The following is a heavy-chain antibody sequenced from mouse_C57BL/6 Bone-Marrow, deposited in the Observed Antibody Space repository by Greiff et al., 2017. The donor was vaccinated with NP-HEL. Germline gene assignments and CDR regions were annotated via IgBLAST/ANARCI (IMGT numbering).Heavy chain of an antibody. D-gene: IGHD2-3*01. V-gene: IGHV3-6*01. CDR2: ISYDGSN. CDR3: ARGGYDGYFYWYFDV. J-gene: IGHJ1*03. CDR1: GYSITSGYY. Sequence: EVKLQESGPGLVKPSQSLSLTCSVTGYSITSGYYWNWIRQFPGNKLEWMGYISYDGSNNYNPSLKNRISITRDTSKNQFFLKLNSVTTEDTATYYCARGGYDGYFYWYFDVWGTGTTVTVSS.